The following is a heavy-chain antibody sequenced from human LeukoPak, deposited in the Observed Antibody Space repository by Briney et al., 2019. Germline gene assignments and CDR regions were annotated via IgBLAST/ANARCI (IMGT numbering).Heavy chain of an antibody. D-gene: IGHD6-19*01. Sequence: GGSLRLTCAASGFTFSSYAMHWVRQAPGKGLEGVAGISWNSGSIGYADSVKGRFTISRDNAKNSLYLQMNSLRAEDTALYYCAKDSSFGIAVAGIRNWFDPWGQGTLVTVSS. CDR1: GFTFSSYA. CDR2: ISWNSGSI. V-gene: IGHV3-9*01. CDR3: AKDSSFGIAVAGIRNWFDP. J-gene: IGHJ5*02.